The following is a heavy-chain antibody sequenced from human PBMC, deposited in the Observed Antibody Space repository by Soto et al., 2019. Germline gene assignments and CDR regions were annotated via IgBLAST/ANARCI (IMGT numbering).Heavy chain of an antibody. CDR3: AREGVHNYNEYYFDY. CDR2: ISGIRDYI. CDR1: GFTFSYYA. V-gene: IGHV3-21*06. Sequence: LRLSCAASGFTFSYYALHWVRRAPGKGLEWVSSISGIRDYIRYADSVKGRFTISRDNAKTSLYLQMNSLTAEDTAVYYCAREGVHNYNEYYFDYWGQGTLVTVSS. D-gene: IGHD3-22*01. J-gene: IGHJ4*02.